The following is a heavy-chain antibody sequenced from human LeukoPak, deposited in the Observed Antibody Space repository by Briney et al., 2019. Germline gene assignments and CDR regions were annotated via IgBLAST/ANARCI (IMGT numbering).Heavy chain of an antibody. CDR3: ARGGSGYGGLDAFDI. CDR1: GGSISSYY. D-gene: IGHD5-12*01. CDR2: IYYSGST. V-gene: IGHV4-59*01. J-gene: IGHJ3*02. Sequence: SETLSLTCTVSGGSISSYYWSWIRQPPGKGLEWMGYIYYSGSTNYNPSLKSRVTISVDTSKNQFSLKLSSVTAADTAVYYCARGGSGYGGLDAFDIWGQGTMVTVSS.